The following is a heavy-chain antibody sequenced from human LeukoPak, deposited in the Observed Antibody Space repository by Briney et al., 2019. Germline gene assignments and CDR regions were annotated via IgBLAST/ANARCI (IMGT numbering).Heavy chain of an antibody. CDR3: ARWGDYGDYPGFWYFDL. CDR1: GYSISSGYY. D-gene: IGHD4-17*01. V-gene: IGHV4-61*01. Sequence: SETLSLTRTVSGYSISSGYYWSWIRQPPGKGLEWIGYIYYSGSTNYNPSLKSRVTISVDTSKNQFSLKLSSVTAADTAVYYCARWGDYGDYPGFWYFDLWGRGTLVTVSS. CDR2: IYYSGST. J-gene: IGHJ2*01.